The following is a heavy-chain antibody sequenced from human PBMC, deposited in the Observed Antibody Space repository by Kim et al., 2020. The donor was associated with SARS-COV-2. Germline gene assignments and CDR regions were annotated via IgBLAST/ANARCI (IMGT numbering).Heavy chain of an antibody. CDR1: GYTFTSYD. CDR3: ARSPITMIVVVIKYYYGMDD. Sequence: ASVKVSCKASGYTFTSYDINWVRQATGQGLEWMGWMNPNSGNTGYAQKFQGRVTMTRNTSISTAYMELSSLRSEDTAVYYCARSPITMIVVVIKYYYGMDDWGQGTTVTVSS. D-gene: IGHD3-22*01. CDR2: MNPNSGNT. J-gene: IGHJ6*02. V-gene: IGHV1-8*01.